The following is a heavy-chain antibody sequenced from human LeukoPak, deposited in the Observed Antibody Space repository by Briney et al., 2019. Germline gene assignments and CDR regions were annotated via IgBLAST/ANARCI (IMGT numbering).Heavy chain of an antibody. J-gene: IGHJ4*02. CDR1: GFTFSSYA. CDR3: ASKQYSSGWYYFDY. CDR2: ISGSGGST. V-gene: IGHV3-23*01. Sequence: GALRLSCAASGFTFSSYAMSWVRQAPGKGLEWVSAISGSGGSTYYADSVKGRFTISRDNSKNTLYLQMNSLRAEDTAVYYCASKQYSSGWYYFDYWGQGTLVTVSS. D-gene: IGHD6-19*01.